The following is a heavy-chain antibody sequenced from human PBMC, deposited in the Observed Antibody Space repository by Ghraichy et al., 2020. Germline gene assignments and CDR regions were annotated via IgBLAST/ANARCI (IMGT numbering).Heavy chain of an antibody. CDR1: GFTFSSYA. J-gene: IGHJ4*02. Sequence: GGSLRLSCSASGFTFSSYAMHWVRQAPGKGLEYVSAISSNGGSTYYADSVKGRFTISRDNSKNTLYLQMSSLRAEDTAVYYCVKDYQTTLGYCTNGVCSRWGYFDYWGQGTLVTVSS. CDR2: ISSNGGST. D-gene: IGHD2-8*01. V-gene: IGHV3-64D*06. CDR3: VKDYQTTLGYCTNGVCSRWGYFDY.